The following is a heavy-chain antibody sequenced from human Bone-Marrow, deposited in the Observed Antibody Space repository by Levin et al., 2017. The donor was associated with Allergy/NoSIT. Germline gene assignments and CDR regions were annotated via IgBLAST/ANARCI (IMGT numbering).Heavy chain of an antibody. Sequence: SCAASRFSFSIYGMHWVRQAPGKGLEWVAFISYDGSRKYYADSVEGRFTISRDNSQTTLFLQMNSLRTDDTAVYYCAKSGFDSYFYMDVWGKGTTVTVS. D-gene: IGHD5-12*01. CDR3: AKSGFDSYFYMDV. CDR2: ISYDGSRK. V-gene: IGHV3-30*18. J-gene: IGHJ6*03. CDR1: RFSFSIYG.